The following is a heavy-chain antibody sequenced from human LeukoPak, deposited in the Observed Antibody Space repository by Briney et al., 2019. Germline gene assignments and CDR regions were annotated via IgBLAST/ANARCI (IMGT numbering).Heavy chain of an antibody. J-gene: IGHJ4*02. V-gene: IGHV4-34*01. CDR2: INHSGST. Sequence: SETLSLTCAVYGGTFSGYYWSWIRQPPGKGLEWIGEINHSGSTNYNPSLKSRVTTSLDTSKNQFSLKLSSVTAADTAVYYCARGSGSYPIDYWGQGTLVTVSS. CDR1: GGTFSGYY. CDR3: ARGSGSYPIDY. D-gene: IGHD1-26*01.